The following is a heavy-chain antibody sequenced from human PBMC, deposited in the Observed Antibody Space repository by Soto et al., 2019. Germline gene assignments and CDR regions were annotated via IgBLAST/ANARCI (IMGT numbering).Heavy chain of an antibody. CDR3: ARQAEMATKIGSYYSDY. D-gene: IGHD5-12*01. CDR2: IYYSGST. CDR1: GGSISSGDYY. V-gene: IGHV4-31*03. Sequence: SETLSLTCTVSGGSISSGDYYWSWIRQHPGQGLEWIGYIYYSGSTYYNPSLKSRITISVDTSRNQFSLKLSSVTAADTAVYYCARQAEMATKIGSYYSDYWGQGTLVTVSS. J-gene: IGHJ4*02.